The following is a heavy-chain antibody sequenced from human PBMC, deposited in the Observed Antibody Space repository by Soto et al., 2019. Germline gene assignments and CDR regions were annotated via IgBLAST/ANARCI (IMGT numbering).Heavy chain of an antibody. CDR1: GYTFTGYY. D-gene: IGHD2-8*01. CDR3: ARGGDIVLMVYAIPPKPLDY. V-gene: IGHV1-2*04. J-gene: IGHJ4*02. CDR2: INPNSGGT. Sequence: ASVKVSCKASGYTFTGYYMHWVRQAPGQGLEWMGWINPNSGGTNYAQKFQGWVTMTRDTSISTAYMELSRLRSDDTAVYYCARGGDIVLMVYAIPPKPLDYWGQGTLVTVSS.